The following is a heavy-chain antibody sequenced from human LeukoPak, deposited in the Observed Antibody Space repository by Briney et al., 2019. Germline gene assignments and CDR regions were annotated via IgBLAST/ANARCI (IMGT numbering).Heavy chain of an antibody. D-gene: IGHD2-2*01. V-gene: IGHV4-38-2*01. Sequence: PSETLSLTCAVSGYSISSGYYWGWIRQLPGKGLEWIGSIYHSGSTYYNPSLKSRVTISVDTSKNQFSLKLSSVTAADTAVYYCARPSLGLPAAFFDYWGQGTLVTVS. CDR2: IYHSGST. CDR1: GYSISSGYY. CDR3: ARPSLGLPAAFFDY. J-gene: IGHJ4*02.